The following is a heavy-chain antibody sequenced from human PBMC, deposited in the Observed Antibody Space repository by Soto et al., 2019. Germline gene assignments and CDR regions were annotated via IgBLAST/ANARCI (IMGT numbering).Heavy chain of an antibody. D-gene: IGHD2-15*01. V-gene: IGHV3-15*01. CDR1: GISFNDAW. CDR3: TTAPPVRGHCSGGSCY. Sequence: EVQLVESGGGLVKPGGSLRLSCAASGISFNDAWISWVRQAPGQGLEWIGRIRSRSVCATTDYAAPVKGRFTHSRDDSQSTVSLQMNILKTEDTGVYYCTTAPPVRGHCSGGSCYWGQGTLVTVSS. J-gene: IGHJ4*02. CDR2: IRSRSVCATT.